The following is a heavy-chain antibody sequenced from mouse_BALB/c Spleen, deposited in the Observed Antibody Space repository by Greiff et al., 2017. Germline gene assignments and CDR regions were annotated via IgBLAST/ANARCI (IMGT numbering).Heavy chain of an antibody. CDR3: TRSYDYDGYAMDY. CDR1: GFTFSNYW. D-gene: IGHD2-4*01. Sequence: EVQLVESGGGLVQPGGSMKLSCVASGFTFSNYWMNWVRQSPEKGLEWVAEIRLKSNNYATHYAESVKGRFTISRDDSKSSVYLQMNNLRAEDTGIYYCTRSYDYDGYAMDYWGQGTSVTVSS. J-gene: IGHJ4*01. V-gene: IGHV6-6*02. CDR2: IRLKSNNYAT.